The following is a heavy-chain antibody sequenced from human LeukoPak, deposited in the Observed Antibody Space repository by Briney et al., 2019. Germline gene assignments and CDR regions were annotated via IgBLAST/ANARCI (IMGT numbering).Heavy chain of an antibody. D-gene: IGHD1-14*01. J-gene: IGHJ6*02. CDR1: GFTFGDYA. V-gene: IGHV3-30*04. CDR2: ISYDGSNK. CDR3: ARDSARYHYHYGMDA. Sequence: GGSLRLSCTASGFTFGDYAMSWVRQAPGKGLEWVALISYDGSNKYYADSVKGRFTISRDNSKNTLYLQMNSLRAEDTAVYYCARDSARYHYHYGMDAWGQGTTVTVSS.